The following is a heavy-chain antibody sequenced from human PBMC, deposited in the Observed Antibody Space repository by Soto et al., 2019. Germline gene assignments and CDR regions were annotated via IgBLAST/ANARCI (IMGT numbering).Heavy chain of an antibody. CDR1: GFTFSSYA. J-gene: IGHJ5*02. D-gene: IGHD6-19*01. V-gene: IGHV3-23*01. CDR2: ISGSGGST. CDR3: AKVGVASGWYWGWFDP. Sequence: HPGGSLRLSCAASGFTFSSYAMSWVRQAPGKGLEWVSAISGSGGSTYYADSVRGRFTISRDNSKNTLYLQMNSLRAEDTAVYYCAKVGVASGWYWGWFDPWGQGTLVTVSS.